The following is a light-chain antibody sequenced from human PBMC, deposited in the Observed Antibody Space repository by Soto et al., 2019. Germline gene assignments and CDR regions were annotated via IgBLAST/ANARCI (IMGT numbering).Light chain of an antibody. J-gene: IGKJ1*01. CDR3: LQFKNFPRT. Sequence: DIQMTQAPSSVSASVGDRVTITCRASQDINNRVAWSQQRPGRAPKYLIQAASILQSGFPSRVSTAGSGTEFNLNIDSFQPDDFATYYCLQFKNFPRTFGQGTKRESK. CDR1: QDINNR. CDR2: AAS. V-gene: IGKV1-12*01.